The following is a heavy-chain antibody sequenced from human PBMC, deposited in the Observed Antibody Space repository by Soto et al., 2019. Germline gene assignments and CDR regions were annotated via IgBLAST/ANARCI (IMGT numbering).Heavy chain of an antibody. J-gene: IGHJ6*02. CDR3: ARQSRALAGYYSYYYDLDL. CDR2: IIPIFGTA. CDR1: GGTFSSYA. Sequence: SVKVSCKASGGTFSSYAISWVRQAPGQGLEWMGGIIPIFGTANYAQKFQGRVTITADKSTSTAYMELSSLRSEDTAVYYCARQSRALAGYYSYYYDLDLWGQGTTVTVSS. D-gene: IGHD5-18*01. V-gene: IGHV1-69*06.